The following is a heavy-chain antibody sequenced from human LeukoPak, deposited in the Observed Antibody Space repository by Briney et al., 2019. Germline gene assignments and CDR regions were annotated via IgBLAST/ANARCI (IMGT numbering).Heavy chain of an antibody. CDR3: ARVGDQRWLQPLDY. Sequence: SETLSLTCTVSGGSISSGDYHWSWLRQPPGKGLEWIVNIYYSGTTYYSPSLKSRVILSVDTSKNQFSLKVSSVTAADTAVYYCARVGDQRWLQPLDYWGQGTLVTVSS. CDR2: IYYSGTT. D-gene: IGHD5-24*01. J-gene: IGHJ4*02. V-gene: IGHV4-30-4*08. CDR1: GGSISSGDYH.